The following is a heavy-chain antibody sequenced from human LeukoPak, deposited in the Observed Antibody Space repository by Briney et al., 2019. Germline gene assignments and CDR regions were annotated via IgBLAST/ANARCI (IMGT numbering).Heavy chain of an antibody. CDR2: INPNSGDT. J-gene: IGHJ4*02. CDR1: GYTFTGYY. D-gene: IGHD6-19*01. Sequence: ASVKVSCKASGYTFTGYYMHWVRQAPGQGLEWMGWINPNSGDTNYAQKFQGRVTMTRDTSISTAYMELSRLRSDDTAVYYCARDKSGNSGWYSYFDYWGQGTLVTVSS. CDR3: ARDKSGNSGWYSYFDY. V-gene: IGHV1-2*02.